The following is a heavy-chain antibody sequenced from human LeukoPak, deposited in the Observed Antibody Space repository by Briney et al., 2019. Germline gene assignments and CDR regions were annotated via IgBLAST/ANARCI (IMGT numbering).Heavy chain of an antibody. V-gene: IGHV4-59*12. Sequence: SETLSLTCTVSDGSIGLYFWTWIRQSPGKGLEWIAYMYYGGNTYYNPSLKSRVTISADTSKNQFSLKLTSVTAADTAIYYCSRESGAFCPFGYWGQGTPVIVPP. CDR2: MYYGGNT. CDR1: DGSIGLYF. J-gene: IGHJ4*02. CDR3: SRESGAFCPFGY. D-gene: IGHD1-26*01.